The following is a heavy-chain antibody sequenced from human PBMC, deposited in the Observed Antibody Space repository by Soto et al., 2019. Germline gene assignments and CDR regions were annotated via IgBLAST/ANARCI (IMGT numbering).Heavy chain of an antibody. V-gene: IGHV4-39*01. J-gene: IGHJ6*02. CDR3: ARRGDNWNDSYGMDV. D-gene: IGHD1-1*01. CDR2: IYYSGST. CDR1: GGSISSSSYY. Sequence: PSETLSLTCTVSGGSISSSSYYWGWIRQPPGKGLEWIGSIYYSGSTYYNPSLKSRVTISVDTSKNQFSLKLSSVTAADTAVYYCARRGDNWNDSYGMDVWGQGTTVTVS.